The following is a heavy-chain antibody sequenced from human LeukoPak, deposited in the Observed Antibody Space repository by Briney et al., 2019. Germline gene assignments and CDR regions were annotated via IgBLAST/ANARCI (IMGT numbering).Heavy chain of an antibody. D-gene: IGHD3-10*01. V-gene: IGHV4-34*01. Sequence: SETLSLTCAVYGGSFSGYYWSWIRQPPGKGLEWIGEINHSGSTNYNPSLKSRVTLSVDTSKNQFSLKLSSVTAADTAVYYCARKYGSGSGPYDYWGQGTLVTVSS. CDR3: ARKYGSGSGPYDY. CDR1: GGSFSGYY. J-gene: IGHJ4*02. CDR2: INHSGST.